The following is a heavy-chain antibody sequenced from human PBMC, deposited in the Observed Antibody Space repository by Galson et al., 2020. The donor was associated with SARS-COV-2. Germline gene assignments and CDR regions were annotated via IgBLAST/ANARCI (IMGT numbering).Heavy chain of an antibody. CDR1: GGSFSGYY. D-gene: IGHD1-26*01. CDR3: ASSNGSYSTNWFDP. CDR2: INNSGST. Sequence: SETLSLTCAVYGGSFSGYYWSWIRQPPGKGLEWIGEINNSGSTNYNPSLKSRVTISVDTSKNQFSLKLSSVTAADTAVYYCASSNGSYSTNWFDPWGQGTLVTVSS. J-gene: IGHJ5*02. V-gene: IGHV4-34*01.